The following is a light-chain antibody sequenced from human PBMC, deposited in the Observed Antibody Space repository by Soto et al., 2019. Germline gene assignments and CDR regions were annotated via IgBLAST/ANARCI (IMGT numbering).Light chain of an antibody. Sequence: ETVLTQSPATLSLSPGESATLFCSASQSVSTNLAWYQQTTGQAPRLLIYDASNRATGIPARFSGSGSGTDFTLTNSSLEPEDFAVYYCQQRSSWPLTFGGGTKVEIK. CDR3: QQRSSWPLT. V-gene: IGKV3-11*01. J-gene: IGKJ4*01. CDR1: QSVSTN. CDR2: DAS.